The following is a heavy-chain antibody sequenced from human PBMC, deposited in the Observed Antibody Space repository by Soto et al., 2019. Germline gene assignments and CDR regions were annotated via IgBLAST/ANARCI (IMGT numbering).Heavy chain of an antibody. CDR1: GFTFSSYG. V-gene: IGHV3-30*03. CDR3: AREVILTGYRYGNLDH. D-gene: IGHD3-9*01. Sequence: PGGSLRLSCAASGFTFSSYGMHWVRQAPGKGLEWVAVISYDGSNKYYADSVKGRFAISRDNSKNTLYVQLNSLRAEDTAVYYCAREVILTGYRYGNLDHWGQGTLVTVSS. J-gene: IGHJ4*02. CDR2: ISYDGSNK.